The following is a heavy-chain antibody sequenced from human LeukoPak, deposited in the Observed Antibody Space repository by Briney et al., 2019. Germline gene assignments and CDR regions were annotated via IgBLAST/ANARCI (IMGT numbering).Heavy chain of an antibody. CDR3: ARGPYYYGSGSSIDY. CDR1: GGSISSHY. D-gene: IGHD3-10*01. J-gene: IGHJ4*02. Sequence: PSETLSLTCTVSGGSISSHYWSWIRQPPGKGLEWIGYIYYSGSTNYNPSLKSRVTISVDTSKNQFSLKLSSVTAADTAVYYCARGPYYYGSGSSIDYWGQGTLVTVSS. CDR2: IYYSGST. V-gene: IGHV4-59*11.